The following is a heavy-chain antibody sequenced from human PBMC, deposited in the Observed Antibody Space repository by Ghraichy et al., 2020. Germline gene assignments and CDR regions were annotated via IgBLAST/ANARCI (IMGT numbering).Heavy chain of an antibody. CDR2: IKQDGSEK. CDR1: GFTFSSYW. V-gene: IGHV3-7*01. Sequence: GESLNISCAASGFTFSSYWMSWVRQAPWKGLEWVANIKQDGSEKYYVDSVKGRFTISRDNAKNSLYLQMNSLRAEATAVYYCAREGGSSGWYDAFDIWGQGTMVTVSS. CDR3: AREGGSSGWYDAFDI. D-gene: IGHD6-19*01. J-gene: IGHJ3*02.